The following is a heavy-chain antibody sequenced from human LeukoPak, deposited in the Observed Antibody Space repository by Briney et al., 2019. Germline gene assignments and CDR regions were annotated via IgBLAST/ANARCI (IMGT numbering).Heavy chain of an antibody. J-gene: IGHJ6*03. D-gene: IGHD3-16*01. CDR1: GFTFSSYV. Sequence: PGGSLRLSCVASGFTFSSYVMHWVRQAPGKGLEWLAVISYDGTNKYYADSVKGRFTISRDNSKNTLYLQMNSLRDEDTAVYYCARDQGSLPVWFYYYMDVWGSGTTVTVSS. CDR2: ISYDGTNK. V-gene: IGHV3-30*01. CDR3: ARDQGSLPVWFYYYMDV.